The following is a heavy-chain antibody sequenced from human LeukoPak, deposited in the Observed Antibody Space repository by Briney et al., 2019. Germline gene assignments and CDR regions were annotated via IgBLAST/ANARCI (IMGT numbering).Heavy chain of an antibody. J-gene: IGHJ4*02. Sequence: GGSLRLSCAVSGFTFSSNCMSWVRQAPGKGLEWVANIKRDGSEKYYVDSVKGRFTISRDNAKNSLYLQMNSLRAEDTAVYYCARVRGIRGVVGDYFDCWGQGTLVTVSS. CDR3: ARVRGIRGVVGDYFDC. V-gene: IGHV3-7*01. D-gene: IGHD3-10*01. CDR1: GFTFSSNC. CDR2: IKRDGSEK.